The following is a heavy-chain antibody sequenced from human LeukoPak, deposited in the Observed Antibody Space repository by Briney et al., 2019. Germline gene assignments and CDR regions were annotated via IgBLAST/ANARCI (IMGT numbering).Heavy chain of an antibody. CDR3: AKDYYDSSGYYDGDAFDI. J-gene: IGHJ3*02. V-gene: IGHV3-23*01. D-gene: IGHD3-22*01. CDR2: ISGSGGST. CDR1: GFTFSSYA. Sequence: PGGSLRLSCAASGFTFSSYAMSWVRQAPGKGLEWVSAISGSGGSTYYADSVKGRFTISRDNSKNTLYLQMNSLRAEDTAVYYCAKDYYDSSGYYDGDAFDIWGQGTMVTVSS.